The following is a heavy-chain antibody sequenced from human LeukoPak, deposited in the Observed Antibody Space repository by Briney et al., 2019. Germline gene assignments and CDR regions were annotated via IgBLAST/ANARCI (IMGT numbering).Heavy chain of an antibody. CDR1: GFTFSSYA. J-gene: IGHJ6*02. D-gene: IGHD6-13*01. Sequence: PGGSLRLSCAASGFTFSSYAMSWVCQAPGKGLEWVSIIYSGGSTYYADSVKGRFTISRDKSKNTVFLQMDSLRAEDTAVYYCARGSSSWHGGMDVWGQGTTVTVSS. CDR2: IYSGGST. V-gene: IGHV3-53*01. CDR3: ARGSSSWHGGMDV.